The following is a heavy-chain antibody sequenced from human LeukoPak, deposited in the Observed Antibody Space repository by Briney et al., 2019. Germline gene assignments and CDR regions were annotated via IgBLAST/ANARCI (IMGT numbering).Heavy chain of an antibody. J-gene: IGHJ5*02. CDR1: GGTFSSYA. V-gene: IGHV1-69*06. CDR2: IIPIFGTA. CDR3: ARDDYGDYGS. Sequence: ASVKVSFKASGGTFSSYANSWVRQAPGQGLEWMGGIIPIFGTANYAQKFQGRVTITADKSTSTAYMELSSLRSEDTAVYYCARDDYGDYGSWGQGTLVTVSS. D-gene: IGHD4-17*01.